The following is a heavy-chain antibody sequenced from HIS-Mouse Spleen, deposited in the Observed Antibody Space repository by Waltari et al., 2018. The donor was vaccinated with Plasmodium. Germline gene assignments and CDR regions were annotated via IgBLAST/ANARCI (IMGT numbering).Heavy chain of an antibody. CDR1: GYTFTGYY. Sequence: QVQLVQSGAEVKKPGASVKVSCKASGYTFTGYYMHWVRQAPGQGLEWMGWINTNRGGTNYAQKFQGRGTRTRDTAISTAYMELSRLRSDDTAVYYCARVLGYKAAAGTFVEYFQHWGQGTLVTVSS. V-gene: IGHV1-2*02. J-gene: IGHJ1*01. D-gene: IGHD6-13*01. CDR3: ARVLGYKAAAGTFVEYFQH. CDR2: INTNRGGT.